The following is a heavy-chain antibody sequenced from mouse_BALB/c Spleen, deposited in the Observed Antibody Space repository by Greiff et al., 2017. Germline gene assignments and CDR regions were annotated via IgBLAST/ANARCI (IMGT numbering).Heavy chain of an antibody. CDR1: GFSLSTSGMG. Sequence: QVTLKVSGPGILQPSQTLSLTCSFSGFSLSTSGMGVSWIRQPSGKGLEWLAHIYWDDDKRYNPSLKSRLTISKDTSSNQVFLKITSVDTADTATYYCARRASYGNYGGYFDYWGQGTTLTVSS. CDR3: ARRASYGNYGGYFDY. V-gene: IGHV8-12*01. D-gene: IGHD2-10*02. CDR2: IYWDDDK. J-gene: IGHJ2*01.